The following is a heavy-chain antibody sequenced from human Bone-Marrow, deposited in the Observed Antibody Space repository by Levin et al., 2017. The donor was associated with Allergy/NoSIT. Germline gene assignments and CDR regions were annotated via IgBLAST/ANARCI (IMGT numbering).Heavy chain of an antibody. D-gene: IGHD6-13*01. Sequence: SETLSLTCTVSGGSISNYCWSWIRQPPGKGLEYIGYISDSGSTNYNSSLKSRVTMSIDTSRNQLSLKLNSVTAADTALYYCARGSTSTWFRFDYWGQGTLVTVSS. CDR1: GGSISNYC. V-gene: IGHV4-59*01. J-gene: IGHJ4*02. CDR2: ISDSGST. CDR3: ARGSTSTWFRFDY.